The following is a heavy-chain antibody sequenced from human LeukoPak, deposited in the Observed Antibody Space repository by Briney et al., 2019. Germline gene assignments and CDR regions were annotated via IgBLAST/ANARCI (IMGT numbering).Heavy chain of an antibody. CDR1: GFTFSSYG. Sequence: GGSLRLSCAASGFTFSSYGMHWVRQAPGKGLEWVAVIWYDGSNKYYADSVKGRFTISRDNSKNTLYLQMNSLRAEDTAVYYCAKDRGRLQSGLDYWGQGTLVTVSS. CDR3: AKDRGRLQSGLDY. V-gene: IGHV3-33*06. D-gene: IGHD5-24*01. J-gene: IGHJ4*02. CDR2: IWYDGSNK.